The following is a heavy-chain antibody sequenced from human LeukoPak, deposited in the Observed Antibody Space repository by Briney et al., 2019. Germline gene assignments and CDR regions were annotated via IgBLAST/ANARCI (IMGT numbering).Heavy chain of an antibody. D-gene: IGHD3-22*01. CDR3: AKSYYDSSGYYFFDY. J-gene: IGHJ4*02. V-gene: IGHV3-48*01. Sequence: GGSLRLSCAASGFTFSSYSMLWVRQAPGKGLEWVSYISSSSSTIYYADSVKGRFTISRDNAKNSLYLQMNTLRAEDTAVYYCAKSYYDSSGYYFFDYWGQGTLVTVSS. CDR1: GFTFSSYS. CDR2: ISSSSSTI.